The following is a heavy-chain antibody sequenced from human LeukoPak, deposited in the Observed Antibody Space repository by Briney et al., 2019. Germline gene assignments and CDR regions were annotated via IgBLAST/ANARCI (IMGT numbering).Heavy chain of an antibody. Sequence: SETLSLTCTVSGGSISSSSYYWGWIRQPPGKGLEWIGSIYYSGSTYYNPSLKSRVTISVDTSKNQFSLKLSSVTAADTAVYYCATLFYSSSWYQGDYWGQGTLVTVSS. CDR1: GGSISSSSYY. CDR2: IYYSGST. J-gene: IGHJ4*02. D-gene: IGHD6-13*01. V-gene: IGHV4-39*01. CDR3: ATLFYSSSWYQGDY.